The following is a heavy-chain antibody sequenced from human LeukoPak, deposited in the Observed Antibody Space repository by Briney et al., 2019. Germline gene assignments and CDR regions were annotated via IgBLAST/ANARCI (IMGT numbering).Heavy chain of an antibody. Sequence: SETLSPTRTVSLVSPRTVYCTWIGQPPGKGLEWIGYIYYSGSTNYNPSPKSRVTISVDTSKNQFSLKLSSVTAADTAYCSSAWDGGYYYDIEYDGRGQGTLVTVSS. V-gene: IGHV4-59*01. CDR1: LVSPRTVY. CDR3: AWDGGYYYDIEYDG. CDR2: IYYSGST. D-gene: IGHD3-22*01. J-gene: IGHJ4*02.